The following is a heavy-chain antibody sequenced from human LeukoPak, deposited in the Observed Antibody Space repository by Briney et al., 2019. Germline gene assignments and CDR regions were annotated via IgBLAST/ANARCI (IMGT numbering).Heavy chain of an antibody. CDR2: ISGSRRCR. V-gene: IGHV3-11*06. D-gene: IGHD4-17*01. Sequence: GGSLRLSCVTSGFILSDYYMSWVRQAPGKGLEWVSYISGSRRCRRYVESVKGRFTISRDNAKNSLYLQMNSLRDEDTAVYYCVRVRADHGDYDRYFDYWGQGTLVTVSS. J-gene: IGHJ4*02. CDR1: GFILSDYY. CDR3: VRVRADHGDYDRYFDY.